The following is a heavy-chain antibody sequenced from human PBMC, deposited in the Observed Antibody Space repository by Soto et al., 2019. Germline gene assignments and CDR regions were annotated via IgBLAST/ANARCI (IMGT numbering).Heavy chain of an antibody. J-gene: IGHJ4*02. CDR2: ISYDGSNK. CDR3: AKGGTFDYGGNFFDY. CDR1: GFTFSSYG. V-gene: IGHV3-30*18. Sequence: PGGSLRLSCAASGFTFSSYGMHWVRQAPGKGLEWLAVISYDGSNKYYADSVKGRFTISRDNSKNTLYLQMNSLRAEDTAVYYCAKGGTFDYGGNFFDYWGQGTLVTVSS. D-gene: IGHD4-17*01.